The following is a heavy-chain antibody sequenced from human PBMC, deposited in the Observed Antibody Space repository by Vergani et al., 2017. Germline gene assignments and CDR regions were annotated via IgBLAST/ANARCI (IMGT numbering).Heavy chain of an antibody. CDR3: ARHSTVEWLVKLGWIDP. CDR2: IYYSGST. Sequence: QLQLQESGPGLVKPSATLSLTCSVSGAPIRSSNYYWGWIRQPPGTGLEWIAGIYYSGSTYYNPSLKSRVTISVDTSKHQFSLKLSSVTAADTAVYVCARHSTVEWLVKLGWIDPWGQGILVTVSS. CDR1: GAPIRSSNYY. V-gene: IGHV4-39*01. J-gene: IGHJ5*02. D-gene: IGHD6-19*01.